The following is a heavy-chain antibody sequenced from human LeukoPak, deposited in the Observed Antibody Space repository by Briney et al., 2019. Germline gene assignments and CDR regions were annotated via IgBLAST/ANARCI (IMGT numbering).Heavy chain of an antibody. CDR2: ISAYNGNT. Sequence: ASVKVSCKASGYTFTSYGISWVRQAPGQGLEWMGWISAYNGNTNYAQKLQGRVTMTTDTSTSTAYMELRSLRSDDTAVYYCARDSPGTMVRGVMVYWGQGTLVTVSS. CDR1: GYTFTSYG. V-gene: IGHV1-18*01. CDR3: ARDSPGTMVRGVMVY. D-gene: IGHD3-10*01. J-gene: IGHJ4*02.